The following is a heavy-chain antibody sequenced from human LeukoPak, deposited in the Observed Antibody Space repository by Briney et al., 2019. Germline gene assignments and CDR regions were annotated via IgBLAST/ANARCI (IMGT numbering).Heavy chain of an antibody. CDR1: GGSISSSSYY. CDR2: IYYSGST. Sequence: SETLSLTCTVSGGSISSSSYYWGWIRQPPGKGLGWIGSIYYSGSTYYNPSLKSRVTISVDTSKNQFSLKLSSVTAADTAVYYCARMYGSGGFIFDYWGQGTLVTISS. D-gene: IGHD2-15*01. CDR3: ARMYGSGGFIFDY. V-gene: IGHV4-39*01. J-gene: IGHJ4*02.